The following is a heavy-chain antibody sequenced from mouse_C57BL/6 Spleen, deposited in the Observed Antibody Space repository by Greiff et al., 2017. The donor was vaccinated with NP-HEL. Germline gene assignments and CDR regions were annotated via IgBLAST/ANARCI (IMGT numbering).Heavy chain of an antibody. J-gene: IGHJ3*01. CDR1: GFTFSDYG. D-gene: IGHD1-1*02. V-gene: IGHV5-17*01. CDR3: AREELWGFAY. CDR2: ISSGSSTI. Sequence: DVHLVESGGGLVKPGGSLKLSCAASGFTFSDYGMHWVRQAPEKGLEWVAYISSGSSTIYYADTVKGRFTISRDNAKNTLFLQMTSLRSEDTAMYYCAREELWGFAYWGQGTLVTVSA.